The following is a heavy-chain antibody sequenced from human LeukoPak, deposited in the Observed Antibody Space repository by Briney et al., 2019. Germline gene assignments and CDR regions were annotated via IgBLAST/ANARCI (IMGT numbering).Heavy chain of an antibody. CDR1: GGSTSSYY. Sequence: SETLSLTCTVSGGSTSSYYWSWIRQPAGKGLEWIGRIYTSGSTNYNPSLKSRVTMSIAKSKNQFSLKLTSVTAADTAVYFCARDRPYYYESSGYYTGMDVWGQGTTVTVSS. CDR3: ARDRPYYYESSGYYTGMDV. V-gene: IGHV4-4*07. D-gene: IGHD3-22*01. J-gene: IGHJ6*02. CDR2: IYTSGST.